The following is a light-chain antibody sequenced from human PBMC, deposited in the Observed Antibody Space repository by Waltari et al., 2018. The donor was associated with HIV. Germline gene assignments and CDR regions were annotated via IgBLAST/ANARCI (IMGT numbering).Light chain of an antibody. CDR2: DAS. V-gene: IGKV3-20*01. CDR1: QNVYSRY. J-gene: IGKJ5*01. CDR3: QQYGGAPPIT. Sequence: EIVLTQSPGTLSLSPGEKATLSCRARQNVYSRYVAWYRQKPGQAPRLLIYDASKRATGIPDRFSGSRSGTDFTLTISRLEPEEFAVYYCQQYGGAPPITFGQGTRLEIK.